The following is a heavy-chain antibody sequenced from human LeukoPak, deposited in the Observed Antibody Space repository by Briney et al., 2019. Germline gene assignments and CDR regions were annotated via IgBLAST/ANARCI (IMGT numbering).Heavy chain of an antibody. CDR1: GFTVSSNY. V-gene: IGHV3-48*01. CDR2: VSGGSDTI. CDR3: VRDYKWAFDY. Sequence: GGSLRLSCAASGFTVSSNYMSWVRQAPGKGPEWVAYVSGGSDTITYADSVKGRFTISRDNAKNSLFLQMSSLRVEDTAVYYCVRDYKWAFDYWGQGTPVTVSS. J-gene: IGHJ4*02. D-gene: IGHD1-20*01.